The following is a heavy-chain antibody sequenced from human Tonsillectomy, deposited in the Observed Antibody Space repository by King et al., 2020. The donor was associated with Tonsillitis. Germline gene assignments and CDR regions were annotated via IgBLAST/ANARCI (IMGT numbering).Heavy chain of an antibody. CDR2: ISGSGSYI. CDR1: GFTFSSYN. Sequence: VQLVESGGGLVKPGGSLRLSCVASGFTFSSYNINWVRQAPGKGLEWVSSISGSGSYIYYADSVKDRFTISRDNAKNSLYLQMSSLRAEDTAVYYCARDVVPTARYYFDYWGQGTLVPVPS. D-gene: IGHD2-2*01. J-gene: IGHJ4*02. CDR3: ARDVVPTARYYFDY. V-gene: IGHV3-21*01.